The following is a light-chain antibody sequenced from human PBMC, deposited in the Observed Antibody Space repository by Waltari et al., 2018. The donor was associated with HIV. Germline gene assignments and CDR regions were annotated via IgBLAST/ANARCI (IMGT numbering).Light chain of an antibody. V-gene: IGKV4-1*01. CDR3: QHKRSPPFT. CDR2: RAA. CDR1: VLYSSNNKNY. Sequence: VLYSSNNKNYLTWYQQKPGHPPKLLIFRAATRELGFPHRFSGTGSGIDLTLTIRGPEAVAVSVYHCQHKRSPPFTFGPGTKVDI. J-gene: IGKJ3*01.